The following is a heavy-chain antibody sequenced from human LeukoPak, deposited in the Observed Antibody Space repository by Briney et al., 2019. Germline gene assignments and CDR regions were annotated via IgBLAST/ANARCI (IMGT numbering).Heavy chain of an antibody. D-gene: IGHD3-16*01. Sequence: PSETLSLTCAVSGGSISSYYWSWSRQPAGKGLEGIGRIYTSGSTNYNPSLKGRVTMSVDTSKNQFSLKLSSVTGADSAVNYCASVMITFSGQGAFDIWAQGTMVTVSS. CDR1: GGSISSYY. V-gene: IGHV4-4*07. J-gene: IGHJ3*02. CDR3: ASVMITFSGQGAFDI. CDR2: IYTSGST.